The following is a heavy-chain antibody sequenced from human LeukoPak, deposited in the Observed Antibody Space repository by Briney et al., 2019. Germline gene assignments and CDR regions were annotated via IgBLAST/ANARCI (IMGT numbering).Heavy chain of an antibody. Sequence: GGSLRLSCAASGFTFSSYAMSWVRQAPGKGLEWVSAISGSGGSTYYADSVKGRFTISRDNSKNTLYLQMNSLRAEDTAVYYCARTSGESTAALRAPFDYWGQGTLATVSS. D-gene: IGHD6-6*01. V-gene: IGHV3-23*01. J-gene: IGHJ4*02. CDR1: GFTFSSYA. CDR3: ARTSGESTAALRAPFDY. CDR2: ISGSGGST.